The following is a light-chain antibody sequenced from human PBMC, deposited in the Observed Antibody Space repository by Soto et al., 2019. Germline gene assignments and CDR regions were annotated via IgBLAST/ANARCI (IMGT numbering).Light chain of an antibody. J-gene: IGKJ1*01. V-gene: IGKV3-20*01. CDR1: QSVSSNF. CDR2: GAS. CDR3: QQYGSSPRT. Sequence: EIVLAQSPGTLSLSPGERATLSCRASQSVSSNFLAWYQQKPGQAPWLLIWGASNRAGGVPDRFSGSGSGTDFTLTISRLEPEDFAVYYCQQYGSSPRTFGQGTKVYIK.